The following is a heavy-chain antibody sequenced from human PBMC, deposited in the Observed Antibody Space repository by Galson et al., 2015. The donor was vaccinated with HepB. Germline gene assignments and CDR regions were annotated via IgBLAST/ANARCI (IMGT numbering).Heavy chain of an antibody. CDR3: ARDWARGGSQGGDAFDI. Sequence: SVKVSCKASGGTFSSYTISWVRQAPGQGLEWMGRIIPILGTANYAQKFQGRVTITADKSTSTAYMELSSLRSEDTAVYYCARDWARGGSQGGDAFDIWGQGTMVTVSS. CDR1: GGTFSSYT. V-gene: IGHV1-69*08. D-gene: IGHD3-16*01. CDR2: IIPILGTA. J-gene: IGHJ3*02.